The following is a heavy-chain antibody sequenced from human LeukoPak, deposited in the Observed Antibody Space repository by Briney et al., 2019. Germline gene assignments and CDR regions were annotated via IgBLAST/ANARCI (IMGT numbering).Heavy chain of an antibody. Sequence: GGSLRLSCAASGFTFSSYGMHWVRQAPGKGLEWVAFIRYDGSNKYYADSVKGRFTISRDNSKNTLYLQMNSLRAEDTAVYYCAKDRDYYASGSPPGAYLDYWGQGTLVTVSS. J-gene: IGHJ4*02. V-gene: IGHV3-30*02. CDR1: GFTFSSYG. CDR2: IRYDGSNK. D-gene: IGHD3-10*01. CDR3: AKDRDYYASGSPPGAYLDY.